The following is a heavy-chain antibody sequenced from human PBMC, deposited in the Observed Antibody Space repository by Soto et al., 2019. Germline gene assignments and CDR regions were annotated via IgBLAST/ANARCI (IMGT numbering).Heavy chain of an antibody. J-gene: IGHJ4*02. CDR2: ISGSGGST. CDR3: AKGPLRLWFAMSDY. CDR1: GFTFSSYA. V-gene: IGHV3-23*01. Sequence: GGSLRLSCAASGFTFSSYAMSWVRQAPGKGLEWVSAISGSGGSTYYADSVKGRFTISRDNSKNTLYLQMNSLRAEDTAVYYCAKGPLRLWFAMSDYWGQGTLVTVSS. D-gene: IGHD3-10*01.